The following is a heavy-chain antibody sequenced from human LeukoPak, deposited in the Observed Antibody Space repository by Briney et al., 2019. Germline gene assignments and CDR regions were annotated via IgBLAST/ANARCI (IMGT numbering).Heavy chain of an antibody. CDR2: ISSSSRYT. CDR3: ARDEARGYDFRPQDH. V-gene: IGHV3-21*01. D-gene: IGHD3-3*01. J-gene: IGHJ4*02. Sequence: GGSLRLSCAASGFSLRDYSMDWVRQAPGKGLDWVSSISSSSRYTFYVDSVKGRFTISRDNAKNSLYLQMNSLRVEDTAVYYCARDEARGYDFRPQDHWGQGTLVSVSS. CDR1: GFSLRDYS.